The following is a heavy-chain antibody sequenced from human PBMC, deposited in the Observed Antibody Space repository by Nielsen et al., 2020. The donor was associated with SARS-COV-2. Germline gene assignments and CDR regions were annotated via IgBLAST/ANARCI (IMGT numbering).Heavy chain of an antibody. CDR2: IRSKANSYAT. CDR3: ARRYCSSTSCSFLSIDY. CDR1: GFTFSGSA. J-gene: IGHJ4*02. V-gene: IGHV3-73*01. D-gene: IGHD2-2*01. Sequence: GESLKISCAASGFTFSGSAMHWVRQASGKGLEWVGRIRSKANSYATAYAASVKGRFTISRDDSKNTAYLQMNSLKTEDTAVYYCARRYCSSTSCSFLSIDYWGQGTLVTVSS.